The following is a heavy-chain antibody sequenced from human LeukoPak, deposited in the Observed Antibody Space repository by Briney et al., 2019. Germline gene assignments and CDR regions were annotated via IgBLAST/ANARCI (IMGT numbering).Heavy chain of an antibody. V-gene: IGHV4-34*01. CDR1: GGSFSGYY. Sequence: SETLSLTCAVYGGSFSGYYWSWIRQPPGKGLEWIGEISHSGSTNYNPSLKSRVTISVDTSKNQFSLKLSSVTAADTAVYYCARGRYYGSGSYYNAYYFDYWGQGTLVTVSS. J-gene: IGHJ4*02. D-gene: IGHD3-10*01. CDR2: ISHSGST. CDR3: ARGRYYGSGSYYNAYYFDY.